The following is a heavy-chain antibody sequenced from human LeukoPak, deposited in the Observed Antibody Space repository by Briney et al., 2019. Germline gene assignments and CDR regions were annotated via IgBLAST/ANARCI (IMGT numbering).Heavy chain of an antibody. Sequence: GGSLRLSCAASGFTFSSHSMNWVRQAPGKGLEWVSYISSSGSTIYYADSVKGRFSISRDNAKNSLHLQMNSLRVEDTAVYYCARGTVAGKAPYWGQGTLVTVSS. CDR1: GFTFSSHS. J-gene: IGHJ4*02. CDR2: ISSSGSTI. V-gene: IGHV3-48*01. D-gene: IGHD6-19*01. CDR3: ARGTVAGKAPY.